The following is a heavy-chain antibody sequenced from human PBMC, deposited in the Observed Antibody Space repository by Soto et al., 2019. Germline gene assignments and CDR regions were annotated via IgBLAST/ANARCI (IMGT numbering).Heavy chain of an antibody. CDR2: IRSNTYGGTT. V-gene: IGHV3-49*03. Sequence: PGGSLRLSCTTSGFTFGDYAMSWFRQAPGKGLEWIGYIRSNTYGGTTEYAASVKGRFTISRDDSKRVAHLQMNSLETEDTAVYFCARRKYLDYWGQGTPVSAPQ. D-gene: IGHD6-6*01. J-gene: IGHJ4*02. CDR1: GFTFGDYA. CDR3: ARRKYLDY.